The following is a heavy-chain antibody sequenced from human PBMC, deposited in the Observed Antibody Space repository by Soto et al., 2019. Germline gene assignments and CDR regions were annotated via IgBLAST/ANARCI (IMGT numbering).Heavy chain of an antibody. V-gene: IGHV4-39*01. J-gene: IGHJ4*02. CDR3: ARHELSEMATTYFDY. CDR1: GFSISSSSYY. Sequence: SETLSLTSPVSGFSISSSSYYWGWIRQPPGKGLEWIGSIYYSGSTYYNPSLKSRVTISVDTSKNQFSLKLSSVTAADTAVYYCARHELSEMATTYFDYWGQGTLVTVSS. D-gene: IGHD5-12*01. CDR2: IYYSGST.